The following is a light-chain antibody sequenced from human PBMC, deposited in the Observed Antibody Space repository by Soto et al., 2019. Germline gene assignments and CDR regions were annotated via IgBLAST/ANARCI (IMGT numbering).Light chain of an antibody. CDR3: SSYAGSSTLYV. J-gene: IGLJ1*01. CDR1: SSDVGGYNY. V-gene: IGLV2-14*01. CDR2: DVS. Sequence: QSVLTQPASVSGSPGQSITISCTGTSSDVGGYNYASWYQQHPGKAPKLMIYDVSNRPSGVSNRFSGSKSGNTASLTISGPQAEDEADYYCSSYAGSSTLYVFGTGTKVTVL.